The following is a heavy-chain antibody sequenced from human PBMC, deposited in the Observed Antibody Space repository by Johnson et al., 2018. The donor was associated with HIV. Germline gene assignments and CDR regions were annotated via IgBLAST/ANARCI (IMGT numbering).Heavy chain of an antibody. D-gene: IGHD2-15*01. V-gene: IGHV3-20*04. CDR2: INWNGGST. Sequence: VQLVESGGGVVRPGGSLRLSCAASGFTFDDYGMIWVRQAPGKGLEWVSGINWNGGSTGYADSVKARFTISRDNAKNSLYLQMNSLSAEYTAVYYWAKDEVARPLDFDIWVKGTMVTVSS. CDR1: GFTFDDYG. J-gene: IGHJ3*02. CDR3: AKDEVARPLDFDI.